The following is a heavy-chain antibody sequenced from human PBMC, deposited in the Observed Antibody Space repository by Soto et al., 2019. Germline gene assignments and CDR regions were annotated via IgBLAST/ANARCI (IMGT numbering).Heavy chain of an antibody. V-gene: IGHV5-10-1*01. CDR1: GYSFTSYW. J-gene: IGHJ6*02. CDR3: ARHQEAAPYYYYYYGMDV. Sequence: GESLKISCKGSGYSFTSYWISWVRQMPGKGLEWMGRIDPSDSYTNYSPSFQGHVTISADKSISTAYLQWSSLKASDTAMYYCARHQEAAPYYYYYYGMDVWGQGTTVTV. D-gene: IGHD6-13*01. CDR2: IDPSDSYT.